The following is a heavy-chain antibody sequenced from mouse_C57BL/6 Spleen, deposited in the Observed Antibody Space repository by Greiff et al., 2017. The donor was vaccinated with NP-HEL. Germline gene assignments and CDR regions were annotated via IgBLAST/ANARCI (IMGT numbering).Heavy chain of an antibody. CDR3: TRSHYYGSSYRYFDV. D-gene: IGHD1-1*01. Sequence: VQLQQSGAELVRPGASVTLSCKASGYTFTDYVMHWVKQTPVHGLEWIGAIDPETGGTAYNQKFKGKAILTADKSSSTAYMELRSLTSEDSAVYYCTRSHYYGSSYRYFDVWGTGTTVTVSS. CDR1: GYTFTDYV. V-gene: IGHV1-15*01. J-gene: IGHJ1*03. CDR2: IDPETGGT.